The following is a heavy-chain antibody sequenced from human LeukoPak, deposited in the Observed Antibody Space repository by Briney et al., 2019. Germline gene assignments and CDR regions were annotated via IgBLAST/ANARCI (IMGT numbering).Heavy chain of an antibody. Sequence: PGGSLRLSCAASGFTFSSFAMTWFRQAPGKGLEWISANSGSGASTYYADSVKGRFNISRDNSKNTLYLQMNSLRAEDTAVYYCARDAEYQLLYDAFDMWGQGTMVTVSS. D-gene: IGHD2-2*01. CDR1: GFTFSSFA. J-gene: IGHJ3*02. CDR3: ARDAEYQLLYDAFDM. CDR2: NSGSGAST. V-gene: IGHV3-23*01.